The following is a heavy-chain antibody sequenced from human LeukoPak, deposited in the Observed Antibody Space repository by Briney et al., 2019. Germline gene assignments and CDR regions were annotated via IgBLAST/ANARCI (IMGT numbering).Heavy chain of an antibody. CDR2: INTNSGGT. J-gene: IGHJ6*03. CDR1: GYTFTGYY. Sequence: ASVTVSCKASGYTFTGYYMHWVRQAPGQGLEWMGWINTNSGGTNYAQKFQGRVTMTRDTSISTAYMELSRLRSDDTDVYYCARGITIFGVVLYYYMDVWGKGTMVTVSS. V-gene: IGHV1-2*02. D-gene: IGHD3-3*01. CDR3: ARGITIFGVVLYYYMDV.